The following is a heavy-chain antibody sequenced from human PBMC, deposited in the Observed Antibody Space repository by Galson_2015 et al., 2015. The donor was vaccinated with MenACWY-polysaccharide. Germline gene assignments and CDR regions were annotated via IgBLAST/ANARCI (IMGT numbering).Heavy chain of an antibody. CDR1: GDSVSSNSAA. Sequence: CAISGDSVSSNSAAWNWIRQSPSRGLEWLGRTYYRSKWYNDYAVSVKSRITINPDTSKNQFSLQLNSVTPEDTAVYYCARGGQLGGALSLVLSLGVDYWGQGTLVTVSS. CDR2: TYYRSKWYN. V-gene: IGHV6-1*01. D-gene: IGHD6-6*01. J-gene: IGHJ4*02. CDR3: ARGGQLGGALSLVLSLGVDY.